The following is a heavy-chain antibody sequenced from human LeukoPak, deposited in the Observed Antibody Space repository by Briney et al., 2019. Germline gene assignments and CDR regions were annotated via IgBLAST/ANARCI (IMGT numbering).Heavy chain of an antibody. J-gene: IGHJ4*02. CDR2: ISGSGSHT. Sequence: KPGGSLRLSCAASGFTFSDHYMSWIRQAPGKGLEWVSYISGSGSHTTYADSVKGRFTISRDNAKNSLSLQVNSLRADDTAVYYCARVGSTVAAGTPDYWGQGTLVTVSS. D-gene: IGHD6-13*01. CDR3: ARVGSTVAAGTPDY. V-gene: IGHV3-11*06. CDR1: GFTFSDHY.